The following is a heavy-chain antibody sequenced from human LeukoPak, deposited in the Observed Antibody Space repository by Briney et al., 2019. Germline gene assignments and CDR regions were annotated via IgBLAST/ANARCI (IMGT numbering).Heavy chain of an antibody. V-gene: IGHV1-2*02. CDR1: GYTFTGYY. J-gene: IGHJ4*02. Sequence: ASVKVSCKASGYTFTGYYIHWVRQAPGQGLEWMGWINPNSGGTNYAQKFQGRVTMTRDTSISTAYMELSRLRSDDTAVYYCARGSSSWFSFDYWGQGTLVTVSS. CDR2: INPNSGGT. CDR3: ARGSSSWFSFDY. D-gene: IGHD6-13*01.